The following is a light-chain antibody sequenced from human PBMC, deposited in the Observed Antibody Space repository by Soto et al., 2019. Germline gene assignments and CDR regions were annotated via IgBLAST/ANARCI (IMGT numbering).Light chain of an antibody. CDR3: QQYGNSPIT. Sequence: EVVLTQSPGTLSLSRGQRATLSCRASERIYSAYLGWYQQKPGQAPRLLIYGTSSRATGIPDRFSGSRSGTDFTLTISRLEPEDFEVYYCQQYGNSPITFGQGTRLEIK. CDR2: GTS. J-gene: IGKJ5*01. CDR1: ERIYSAY. V-gene: IGKV3-20*01.